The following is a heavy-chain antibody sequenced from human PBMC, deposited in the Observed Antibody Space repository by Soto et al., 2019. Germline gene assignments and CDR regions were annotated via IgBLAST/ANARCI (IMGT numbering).Heavy chain of an antibody. CDR1: GGSFSVYS. J-gene: IGHJ5*02. D-gene: IGHD6-13*01. V-gene: IGHV4-34*01. Sequence: SETLSLTCAVYGGSFSVYSCSWFCQPPGKGLGWIGDINHSGMTHYNPSPDSRVSMTVDASKNQFSLQLNSATAADTAASYCLRENRARAAIPGRKLKTTSGFDPWGQGTPVTVSS. CDR3: LRENRARAAIPGRKLKTTSGFDP. CDR2: INHSGMT.